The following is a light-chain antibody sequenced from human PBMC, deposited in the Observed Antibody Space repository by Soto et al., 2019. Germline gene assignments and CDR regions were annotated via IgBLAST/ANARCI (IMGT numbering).Light chain of an antibody. Sequence: QSALTQPRSVSGSPGHSVTCSCTGTSSDVGGYNYVSWYQQHPGKAPKLMIYDVSKRPSGVPDRFSGSKSGNTASLTISGLQAEDEADYYCCSYAGSYTYVFGTATKLTVL. CDR3: CSYAGSYTYV. CDR1: SSDVGGYNY. CDR2: DVS. J-gene: IGLJ1*01. V-gene: IGLV2-11*01.